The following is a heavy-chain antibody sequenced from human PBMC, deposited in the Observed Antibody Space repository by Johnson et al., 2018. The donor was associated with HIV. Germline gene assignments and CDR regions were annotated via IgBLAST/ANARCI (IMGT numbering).Heavy chain of an antibody. D-gene: IGHD3-3*01. V-gene: IGHV3-64*01. CDR3: ASPLIPGYYDFWPGAFAI. J-gene: IGHJ3*02. Sequence: VLLVESGGGVVQPGRSLRLSCAASGFTFSSYAMHWVRQAPGKGLEYVSAISSNGGSTYYANSVKGRFTISRDNSKNTLYLQMNSLRAEDTAVYYCASPLIPGYYDFWPGAFAIWGQGTMVTVSS. CDR1: GFTFSSYA. CDR2: ISSNGGST.